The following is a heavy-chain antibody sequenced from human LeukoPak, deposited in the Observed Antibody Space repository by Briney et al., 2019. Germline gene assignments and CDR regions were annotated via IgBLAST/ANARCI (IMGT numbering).Heavy chain of an antibody. V-gene: IGHV4-59*01. CDR2: IYYSGST. D-gene: IGHD5-24*01. CDR3: ARGRVEMATIDFDY. J-gene: IGHJ4*02. Sequence: SETLSLTCTVSGGSISSYYWSWLRQPPGKGLEGIGYIYYSGSTNYNPSLKSRVTISVDTSKNQFSLKLSSVTAADTAMYYCARGRVEMATIDFDYWGQGTLVTVSS. CDR1: GGSISSYY.